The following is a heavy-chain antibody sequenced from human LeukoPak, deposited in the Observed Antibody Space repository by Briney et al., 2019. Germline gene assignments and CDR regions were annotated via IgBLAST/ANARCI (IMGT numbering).Heavy chain of an antibody. CDR3: ARLFCSSTSCYYYYYGMDV. D-gene: IGHD2-2*01. V-gene: IGHV5-51*01. CDR1: GYSFTSYS. Sequence: PGESLKISCKGSGYSFTSYSIGWVRQMPGKGLEWMGVIYPDDSDTRYSPSFQGQVAISADKSISTAYLQWSSLKASDTAIYYCARLFCSSTSCYYYYYGMDVWGQGTTATVSS. J-gene: IGHJ6*02. CDR2: IYPDDSDT.